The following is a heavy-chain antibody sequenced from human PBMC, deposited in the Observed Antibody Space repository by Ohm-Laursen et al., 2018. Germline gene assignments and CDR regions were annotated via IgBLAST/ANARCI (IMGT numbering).Heavy chain of an antibody. CDR2: ISSSGSTI. CDR1: GFTFSDYY. J-gene: IGHJ6*02. V-gene: IGHV3-11*01. CDR3: ARDPVVVTATYYYHGMDV. Sequence: GSLRLSCAASGFTFSDYYMSWIRQAPGKGLEWVSYISSSGSTIYYADSVKGRFTISRDNAKNSVYLQMNRLRAEDTAVYYCARDPVVVTATYYYHGMDVWGQGTTVSVSS. D-gene: IGHD2-21*02.